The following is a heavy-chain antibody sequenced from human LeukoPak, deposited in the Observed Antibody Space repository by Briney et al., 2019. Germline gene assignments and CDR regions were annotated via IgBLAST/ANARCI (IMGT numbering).Heavy chain of an antibody. V-gene: IGHV1-18*01. D-gene: IGHD3-22*01. CDR1: GYTFTSYG. J-gene: IGHJ4*02. CDR3: ARDLSVVGGITMIVDAVDY. CDR2: ISAYNGNT. Sequence: ASVKVSCKASGYTFTSYGISWVRQAPGQGLEWMGWISAYNGNTNYAQKLQGRITMTTDTSTSTAYVELRSLRSDDTAVYYCARDLSVVGGITMIVDAVDYWGQGTLVTVSS.